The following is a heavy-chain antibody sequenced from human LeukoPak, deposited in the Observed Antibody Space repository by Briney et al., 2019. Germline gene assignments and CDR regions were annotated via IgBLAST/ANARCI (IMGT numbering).Heavy chain of an antibody. CDR1: GGSISSYY. V-gene: IGHV4-59*01. D-gene: IGHD5-18*01. J-gene: IGHJ4*02. CDR2: IYYSGST. CDR3: ARDGYRGAAYFDY. Sequence: SETLSLTCTVPGGSISSYYWSWLRQPPGKGLEWIGYIYYSGSTNYNPSLKSRVTISGDTSKHQFSLKLSSVTAADTAVYYCARDGYRGAAYFDYWGQGTLVTVSS.